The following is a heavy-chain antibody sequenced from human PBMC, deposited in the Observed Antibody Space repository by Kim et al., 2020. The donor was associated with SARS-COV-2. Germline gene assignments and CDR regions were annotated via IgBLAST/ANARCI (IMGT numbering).Heavy chain of an antibody. J-gene: IGHJ4*02. V-gene: IGHV3-23*01. Sequence: GGSLRLSCAASGFIFSHHAMSWVRQAPGKGLEWVAVIGGSGGGTDYADSLKGRFAISRDNSKNTVFLQMNSLRVDDTAVYYCAKGGPYCGGDCYFVSWGQGTPVTLSS. CDR1: GFIFSHHA. CDR3: AKGGPYCGGDCYFVS. CDR2: IGGSGGGT. D-gene: IGHD2-21*02.